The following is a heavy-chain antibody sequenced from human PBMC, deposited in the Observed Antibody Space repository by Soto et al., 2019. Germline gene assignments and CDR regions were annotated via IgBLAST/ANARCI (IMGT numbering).Heavy chain of an antibody. CDR1: GFTFSSYG. D-gene: IGHD5-12*01. CDR2: IWYDGSNK. CDR3: ARAGGRWLRNPYYYYYGMDV. Sequence: QVQLVESGGGVVQPGRSLRLSCAASGFTFSSYGMHWVRQAPGKGLEWVAVIWYDGSNKYYADSVKGRFTISRENSKNTLYLQMNSLRAEDTAVYYCARAGGRWLRNPYYYYYGMDVWGQGTTVTVSS. V-gene: IGHV3-33*01. J-gene: IGHJ6*02.